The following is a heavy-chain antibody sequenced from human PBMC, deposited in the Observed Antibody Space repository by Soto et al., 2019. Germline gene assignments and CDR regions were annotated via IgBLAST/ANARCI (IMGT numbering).Heavy chain of an antibody. CDR1: AFTFSSYV. D-gene: IGHD3-22*01. V-gene: IGHV3-23*01. Sequence: GGSLRLSCAASAFTFSSYVMSWVRQAAGKGLEWVSAISGSGGNTYYADSVKGRFTISRDNSKNTLFLQMNSLRAEDTALYFCAKEMGDYYDSSGSWFDPWGQGTLVTVSS. CDR3: AKEMGDYYDSSGSWFDP. CDR2: ISGSGGNT. J-gene: IGHJ5*02.